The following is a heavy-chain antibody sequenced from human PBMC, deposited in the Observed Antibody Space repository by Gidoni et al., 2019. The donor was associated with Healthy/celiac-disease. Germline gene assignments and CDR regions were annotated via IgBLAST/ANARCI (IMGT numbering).Heavy chain of an antibody. J-gene: IGHJ5*02. Sequence: QVQLVQSGAEVKKPGASGKVSCKASGYTFTSYDINWVRQATGQGLEWMGWMNPNRGNTGSAQKFQGRVTMTRHTSISTAYMELRSLRSEDTAVYYCARGHGGSYPSGTWGQATLVTVSS. CDR1: GYTFTSYD. CDR2: MNPNRGNT. D-gene: IGHD1-26*01. CDR3: ARGHGGSYPSGT. V-gene: IGHV1-8*01.